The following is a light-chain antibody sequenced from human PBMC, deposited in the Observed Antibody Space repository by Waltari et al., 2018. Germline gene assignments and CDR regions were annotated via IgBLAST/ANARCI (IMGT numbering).Light chain of an antibody. CDR1: QSVDRF. J-gene: IGKJ4*01. CDR3: QQRRNGPLT. CDR2: DTS. Sequence: EIVLTKSPATLSLSPGETATLSHRPCQSVDRFLAWYQQRPGHAPRLLIYDTSNRATAIPARFSGSGSETDFSLTISSLDPEDFAVYYCQQRRNGPLTFGGGTKVEIK. V-gene: IGKV3-11*01.